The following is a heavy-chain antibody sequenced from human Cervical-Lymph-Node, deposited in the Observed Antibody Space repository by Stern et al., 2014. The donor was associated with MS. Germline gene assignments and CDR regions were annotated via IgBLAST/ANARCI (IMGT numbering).Heavy chain of an antibody. V-gene: IGHV5-51*01. CDR1: GYKFSIYW. CDR3: ARQTTAWASDV. Sequence: VQLVESGAELIRPGESLKISCKGSGYKFSIYWIAWVRQMPGKGLEWMGSIYPGASETRYSPSFQGQVTMSADKSTSPAYLQWSSLNASDTAMYFCARQTTAWASDVWGQGTLVTVSS. CDR2: IYPGASET. J-gene: IGHJ4*02. D-gene: IGHD1-14*01.